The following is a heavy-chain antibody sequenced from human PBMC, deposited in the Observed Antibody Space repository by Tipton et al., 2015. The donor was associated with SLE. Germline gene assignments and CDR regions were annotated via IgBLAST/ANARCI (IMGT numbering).Heavy chain of an antibody. CDR1: GFTFSSYA. Sequence: SLRLSCAASGFTFSSYAMHWVRQAPGKGLEWVAVISYDGSNKYYADSVKGRFTISRDNSKNTLYLQMNSLRAEDTAVYYCARDSYSDYLDYWGQGTLVTVSS. CDR2: ISYDGSNK. D-gene: IGHD4-11*01. J-gene: IGHJ4*02. CDR3: ARDSYSDYLDY. V-gene: IGHV3-30-3*01.